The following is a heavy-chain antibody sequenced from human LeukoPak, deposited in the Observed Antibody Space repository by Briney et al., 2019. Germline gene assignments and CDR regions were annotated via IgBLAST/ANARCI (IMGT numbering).Heavy chain of an antibody. CDR2: INSDGSST. D-gene: IGHD3-10*01. CDR3: AKEAMVRGVIMGMWFDP. J-gene: IGHJ5*02. V-gene: IGHV3-74*01. Sequence: PGRSLRLSCAASGFSFSSNWMHWVRQVPGKGLVWVSRINSDGSSTSYADSVKGRFTISRDNSKNTLYLQMNSLRAEDTAVYYCAKEAMVRGVIMGMWFDPWGQGTLVTVSS. CDR1: GFSFSSNW.